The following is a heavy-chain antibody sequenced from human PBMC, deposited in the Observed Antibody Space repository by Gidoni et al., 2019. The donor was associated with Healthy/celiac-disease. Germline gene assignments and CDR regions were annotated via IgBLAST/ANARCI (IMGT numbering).Heavy chain of an antibody. V-gene: IGHV4-31*11. CDR3: ARGRGTSDAFDI. J-gene: IGHJ3*02. Sequence: QVQLQESGPGLVKPSQTLSLTCAVSGGPISSGGYYWSWIRQLPGKCLEWIGYIYYSGSTYYHPSLKSRVTISVDTSKNQFSLRLSSVTAADTAVYYCARGRGTSDAFDIWGQGTMVTVSS. CDR2: IYYSGST. CDR1: GGPISSGGYY.